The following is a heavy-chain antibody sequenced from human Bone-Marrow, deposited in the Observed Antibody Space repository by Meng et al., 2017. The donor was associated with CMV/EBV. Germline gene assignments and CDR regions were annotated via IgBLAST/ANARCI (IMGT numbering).Heavy chain of an antibody. CDR1: GFSFSDYE. CDR2: ISSSGTKI. D-gene: IGHD3-3*02. J-gene: IGHJ4*02. CDR3: GFLAH. Sequence: GESLKISCVVSGFSFSDYEMMWVRQAPGKGLEWVSYISSSGTKIKYADSVKGRFTISRDNPKRSVYLQMNSLRAEDTAVHYCGFLAHWGQGAVVTVSS. V-gene: IGHV3-48*03.